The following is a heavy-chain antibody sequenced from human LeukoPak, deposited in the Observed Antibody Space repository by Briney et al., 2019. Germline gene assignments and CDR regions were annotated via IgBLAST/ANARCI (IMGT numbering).Heavy chain of an antibody. Sequence: GGSLRLSCADSGFTFGSYAMQWVRQAPGKGLEWVSGISGSGGSTYYADSVKGRFTISRDNSKNTLYLQMNSLRAEDTAVYYCAKGTRSSSWFHFDYWGQGTLVTASS. J-gene: IGHJ4*02. CDR3: AKGTRSSSWFHFDY. CDR2: ISGSGGST. D-gene: IGHD6-13*01. V-gene: IGHV3-23*01. CDR1: GFTFGSYA.